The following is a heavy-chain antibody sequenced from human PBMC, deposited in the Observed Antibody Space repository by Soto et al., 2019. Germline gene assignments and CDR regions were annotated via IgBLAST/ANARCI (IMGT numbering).Heavy chain of an antibody. V-gene: IGHV4-39*01. CDR3: ARHVITYSSSSVDY. Sequence: QLQLQESGPGLVKPSETLSLTCTVSGGSISSSSYYWGWIRQPPGKGLEWIGSIYYSGSTYYNPSLKTRVTIPVDKSKNQFSLKLSSVTAADTAVYYCARHVITYSSSSVDYWGQGTLVTVSS. J-gene: IGHJ4*02. CDR2: IYYSGST. CDR1: GGSISSSSYY. D-gene: IGHD6-13*01.